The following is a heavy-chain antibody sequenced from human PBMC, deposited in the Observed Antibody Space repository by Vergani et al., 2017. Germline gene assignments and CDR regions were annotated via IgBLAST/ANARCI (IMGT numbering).Heavy chain of an antibody. V-gene: IGHV3-43D*04. CDR1: GFTFDDYT. CDR2: ISWDGGST. Sequence: EVQLVESGGVVVQPGGSLRLSCAASGFTFDDYTMHWVRQAPGKGLEWVSLISWDGGSTYYNPSLKSRVTISVDTSKNQFSLKLSSVTAADTAVYYCAREVGYCSSTSCSPEEDYFDYWGQGTLVTVSS. CDR3: AREVGYCSSTSCSPEEDYFDY. D-gene: IGHD2-2*01. J-gene: IGHJ4*02.